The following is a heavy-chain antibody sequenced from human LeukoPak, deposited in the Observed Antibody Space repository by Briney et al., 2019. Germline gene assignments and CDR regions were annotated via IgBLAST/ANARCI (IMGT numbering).Heavy chain of an antibody. V-gene: IGHV3-23*01. CDR3: ARDPYGSGSYYNPYFDY. D-gene: IGHD3-10*01. CDR2: TSGSGGNT. Sequence: GGSLRLSCAASGFTFSNYAMNWVRQAPGKGLELVSATSGSGGNTYYADSVKGRFTISRDNSKNTLFLQMYSLRAEDTAVYYCARDPYGSGSYYNPYFDYWGQGTLVTVSS. CDR1: GFTFSNYA. J-gene: IGHJ4*02.